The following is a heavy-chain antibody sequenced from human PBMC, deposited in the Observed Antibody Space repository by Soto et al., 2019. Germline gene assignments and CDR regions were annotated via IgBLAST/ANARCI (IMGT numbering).Heavy chain of an antibody. Sequence: GGSLRLSCAASGFTFSDYYMSWIRQAPGKGLEWVSYITSSGSSIYYADSVKGRFTISRDNAKNSLYLQMNRMRAEDTAVYYCARDKGQLLPADGYWGQGTLVTVSS. CDR3: ARDKGQLLPADGY. CDR2: ITSSGSSI. CDR1: GFTFSDYY. J-gene: IGHJ4*02. D-gene: IGHD6-6*01. V-gene: IGHV3-11*01.